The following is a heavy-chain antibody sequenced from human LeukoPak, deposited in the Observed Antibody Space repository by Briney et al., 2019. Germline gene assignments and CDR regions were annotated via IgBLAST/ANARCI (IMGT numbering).Heavy chain of an antibody. D-gene: IGHD3-22*01. CDR1: GFTVSSNE. CDR3: ARDLPGITMIARTTFDI. Sequence: GGSLRLSCAASGFTVSSNEMSWVRQAPGKGLEWVSSISSSSSYIYYADSVKGRFTISRDNAKNSLYLQMNSLRAEDTAVYYCARDLPGITMIARTTFDIWGQGTMVTVSS. J-gene: IGHJ3*02. CDR2: ISSSSSYI. V-gene: IGHV3-21*01.